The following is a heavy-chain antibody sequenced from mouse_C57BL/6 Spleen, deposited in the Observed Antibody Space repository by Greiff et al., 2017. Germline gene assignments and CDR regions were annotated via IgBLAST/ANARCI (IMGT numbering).Heavy chain of an antibody. V-gene: IGHV1-63*01. J-gene: IGHJ2*01. CDR1: GYTFTSFW. CDR3: ATGSSFRGFYFDC. Sequence: QVQLQQSGAELVRPGTSVKMSCKASGYTFTSFWIGWAKQRPGHGLEWIGDIYPGGGYTNYNEKFKGKATLTADKSSSTSYMQFSSLTSEDSAIYYCATGSSFRGFYFDCWGQGTTLTVSS. D-gene: IGHD1-1*01. CDR2: IYPGGGYT.